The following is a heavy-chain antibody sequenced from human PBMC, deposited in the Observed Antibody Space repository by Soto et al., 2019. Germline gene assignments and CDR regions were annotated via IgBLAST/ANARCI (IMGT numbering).Heavy chain of an antibody. CDR1: GFTFSSYA. Sequence: GALRLSCAASGFTFSSYAMSWVRQAPGKGLEWVSAISGSGGSTYYADSVKGRFTISRDNSKNTLYLQMNSLRAEDTAVYYCAKDPGPAAAHYYFDYWGQGTLVTVSS. CDR2: ISGSGGST. D-gene: IGHD2-2*01. CDR3: AKDPGPAAAHYYFDY. V-gene: IGHV3-23*01. J-gene: IGHJ4*02.